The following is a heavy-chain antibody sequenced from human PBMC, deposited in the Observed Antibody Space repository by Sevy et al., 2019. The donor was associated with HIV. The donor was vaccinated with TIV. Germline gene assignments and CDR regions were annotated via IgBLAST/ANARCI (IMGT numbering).Heavy chain of an antibody. CDR1: GFTLSSYN. D-gene: IGHD1-26*01. CDR3: ARGPPDGSYDYFDY. J-gene: IGHJ4*02. CDR2: ISGLSNYI. Sequence: GGSLRLSCAASGFTLSSYNMNWVRQAPGKGLEWVSSISGLSNYIYYAYSMKGRFTISRDNAKNSLYLQMNSLRAEDTAVYYCARGPPDGSYDYFDYWGQGTLVTVSS. V-gene: IGHV3-21*01.